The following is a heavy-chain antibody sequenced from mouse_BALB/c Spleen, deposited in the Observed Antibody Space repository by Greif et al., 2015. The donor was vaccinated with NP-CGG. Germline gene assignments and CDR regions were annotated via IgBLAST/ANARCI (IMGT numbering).Heavy chain of an antibody. Sequence: EVQLVESGGGLVKPGGSLKLSCAASGFTFSDYYMYWVRQTPEKRLEWVATISDGGSYTYYPDSVKGRFTISRDNAKNNLYLQMSSLKSEDTAMYYCARGPYYGNYVDAMDYWGQGTSVTVSS. CDR3: ARGPYYGNYVDAMDY. CDR1: GFTFSDYY. CDR2: ISDGGSYT. D-gene: IGHD2-10*01. J-gene: IGHJ4*01. V-gene: IGHV5-4*02.